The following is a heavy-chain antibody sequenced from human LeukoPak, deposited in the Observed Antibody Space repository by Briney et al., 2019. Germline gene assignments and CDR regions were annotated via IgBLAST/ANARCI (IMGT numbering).Heavy chain of an antibody. CDR2: IVVGSGNT. D-gene: IGHD3-22*01. V-gene: IGHV1-58*01. CDR3: AAKIKDYYDSSGYYYIEDY. J-gene: IGHJ4*02. Sequence: SVKVSCKASGFTFTSSAVQWVRQARGQRLEWIGWIVVGSGNTNYAQKFQEGVTITRDMSTSTAYMELSSLRSEDTAVYYCAAKIKDYYDSSGYYYIEDYWGQGTLVTVSS. CDR1: GFTFTSSA.